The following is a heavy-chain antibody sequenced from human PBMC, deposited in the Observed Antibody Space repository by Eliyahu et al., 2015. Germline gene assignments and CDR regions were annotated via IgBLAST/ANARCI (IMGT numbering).Heavy chain of an antibody. V-gene: IGHV3-30*01. CDR1: GFPXNRXA. CDR2: ISYDGSHK. CDR3: ARDNAPSGGDIGYCDY. J-gene: IGHJ4*02. D-gene: IGHD3-16*02. Sequence: QVQLVESGGGVVQPGRSLRLSXAASGFPXNRXAMQWVRQAPGKGVDWVAVISYDGSHKNYADSVKGRFTVSRDNSKNTLYLQINSLRAEDTAVYYCARDNAPSGGDIGYCDYWGQGTLVTVSS.